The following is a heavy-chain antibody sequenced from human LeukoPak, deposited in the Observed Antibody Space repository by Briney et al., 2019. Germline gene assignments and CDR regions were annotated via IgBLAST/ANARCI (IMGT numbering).Heavy chain of an antibody. CDR1: GFTFSSYE. J-gene: IGHJ4*02. D-gene: IGHD3-10*01. Sequence: GGSLRLSCAASGFTFSSYEMNWVRQAPGKGLEWLSYISSSGSTKYYADSVKGRFTISRDNSKNTLYLQMNSLRAEDTAVYYCAKRGDELLWFGEAFDYWGQGTLVTVSS. CDR3: AKRGDELLWFGEAFDY. V-gene: IGHV3-48*03. CDR2: ISSSGSTK.